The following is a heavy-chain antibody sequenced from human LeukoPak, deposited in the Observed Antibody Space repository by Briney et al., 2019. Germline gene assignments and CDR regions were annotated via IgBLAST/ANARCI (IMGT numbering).Heavy chain of an antibody. D-gene: IGHD3-22*01. CDR2: ISSGYSTI. CDR1: GFTFSSYS. J-gene: IGHJ4*02. CDR3: AKSSSSYYDRSGYLDY. V-gene: IGHV3-48*01. Sequence: GGSLRLSCAASGFTFSSYSMNWVRQAPGKGLEWVSLISSGYSTIYYADSVKGRFTITRDNAKNSLYLQMSSLSAEDTAVYYCAKSSSSYYDRSGYLDYWGQGTLVTVSS.